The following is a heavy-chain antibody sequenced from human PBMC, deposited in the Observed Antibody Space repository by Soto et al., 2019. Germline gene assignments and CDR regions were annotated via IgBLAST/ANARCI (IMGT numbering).Heavy chain of an antibody. CDR2: IIPIFGTA. J-gene: IGHJ6*02. D-gene: IGHD3-3*01. CDR1: GGTFSSYA. Sequence: SVKVSCKASGGTFSSYAIRWVRQAPGQGLAWMGGIIPIFGTANYAQKFQGRVTITADKSTSTAYMELSSLRSEDTAVYYCARAAGTIFGVAHYYYYGMDVWVPETLLVTVSS. V-gene: IGHV1-69*06. CDR3: ARAAGTIFGVAHYYYYGMDV.